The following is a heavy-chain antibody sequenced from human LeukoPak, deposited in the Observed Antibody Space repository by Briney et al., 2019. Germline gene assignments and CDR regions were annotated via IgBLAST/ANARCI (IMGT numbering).Heavy chain of an antibody. D-gene: IGHD6-19*01. CDR2: IYHSGST. J-gene: IGHJ3*02. V-gene: IGHV4-38-2*01. CDR3: ARMYSSGWPPHAFDI. Sequence: KPSETLSLTCAVSGYSISSGYYWGWIRQPPGKGLEWIGSIYHSGSTYYNPSLKSRVTISVDTSKNQFSLKLSSVTAADTAVYYCARMYSSGWPPHAFDIWGQGTMVTVSS. CDR1: GYSISSGYY.